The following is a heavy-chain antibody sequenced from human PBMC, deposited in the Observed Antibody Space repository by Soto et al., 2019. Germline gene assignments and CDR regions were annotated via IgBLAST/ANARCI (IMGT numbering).Heavy chain of an antibody. CDR2: IHDSGST. V-gene: IGHV4-61*08. CDR3: ARDRGHHDFSGYYQAPFDY. CDR1: GASVRSGGYY. D-gene: IGHD3-3*01. J-gene: IGHJ4*02. Sequence: SETLSLTCTVSGASVRSGGYYWSWIRQPPGKGLEWIGYIHDSGSTHYNPSLKGRITISVDTSKNQFSLKLNSVISADTAVYYCARDRGHHDFSGYYQAPFDYWGLG.